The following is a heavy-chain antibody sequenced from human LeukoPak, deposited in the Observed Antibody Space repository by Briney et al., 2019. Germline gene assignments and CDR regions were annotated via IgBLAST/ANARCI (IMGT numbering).Heavy chain of an antibody. CDR2: ISYDEGTK. CDR1: GFTFSNYA. V-gene: IGHV3-30*04. J-gene: IGHJ4*02. Sequence: EGSLRLSCAVSGFTFSNYAMHWVRQAPGKGLEWVSVISYDEGTKYYADSVKGRFTISRDNSKNTLFLQMNSLRVDDTALYFCARDMGDLPAAFDYWGQGTLVTVSS. CDR3: ARDMGDLPAAFDY. D-gene: IGHD3-16*01.